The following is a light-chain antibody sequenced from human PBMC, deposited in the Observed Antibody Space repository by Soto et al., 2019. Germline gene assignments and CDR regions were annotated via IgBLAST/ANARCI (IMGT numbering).Light chain of an antibody. CDR2: DAS. Sequence: EIVLTQSPATLSLSPGERATLSCRASQSVSSYLAWYQQKPGQAPRLLIYDASNRATGIPARFSGSGSGTDFTLTISSLEPVDFAVYHCQQRSNWPPWTFGQGTKVEIK. V-gene: IGKV3-11*01. J-gene: IGKJ1*01. CDR1: QSVSSY. CDR3: QQRSNWPPWT.